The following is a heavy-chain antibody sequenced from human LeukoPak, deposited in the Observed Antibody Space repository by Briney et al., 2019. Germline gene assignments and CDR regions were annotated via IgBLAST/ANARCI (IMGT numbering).Heavy chain of an antibody. CDR1: GFTFSSYA. CDR2: ISGSGGST. V-gene: IGHV3-23*01. D-gene: IGHD2-2*01. CDR3: AKEGWQYQLLQPFDY. Sequence: AGGSLRLSCAASGFTFSSYAMSWVRQAPGKGLEWVSTISGSGGSTYYADSVKGRFTISRDYSKNTLYLQMSSLRAEDTAVYYCAKEGWQYQLLQPFDYWGQGTLVTVSS. J-gene: IGHJ4*02.